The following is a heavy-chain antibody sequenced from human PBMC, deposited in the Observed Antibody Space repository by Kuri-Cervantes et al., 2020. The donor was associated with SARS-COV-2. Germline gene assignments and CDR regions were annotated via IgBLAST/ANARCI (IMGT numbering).Heavy chain of an antibody. CDR1: GFPFSSYS. V-gene: IGHV3-21*01. CDR2: ISSSTSYI. J-gene: IGHJ3*02. Sequence: GESLKISCAASGFPFSSYSINWVRQAPGKGLEWVSSISSSTSYIYYEDSVKGRFTISRDNAKNSLYLQMNSLRAEDTAIYYCARDRSSNWFSTRVAFDIWGQGTMVTVSS. CDR3: ARDRSSNWFSTRVAFDI. D-gene: IGHD6-13*01.